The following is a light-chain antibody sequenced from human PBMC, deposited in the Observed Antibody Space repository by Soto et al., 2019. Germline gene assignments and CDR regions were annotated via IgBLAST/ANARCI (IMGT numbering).Light chain of an antibody. CDR2: STS. CDR3: LLYSGGAQPYVV. Sequence: QAVVTQEPSLTVSPGGTVTLTCASSTGAVTSGYYPDWFQQQPGQAPRAMIYSTSNKHSWTPARFSGSSLGGKAALTLSGVEPEDEDEDYCLLYSGGAQPYVVFGGGTKLTVL. CDR1: TGAVTSGYY. J-gene: IGLJ2*01. V-gene: IGLV7-43*01.